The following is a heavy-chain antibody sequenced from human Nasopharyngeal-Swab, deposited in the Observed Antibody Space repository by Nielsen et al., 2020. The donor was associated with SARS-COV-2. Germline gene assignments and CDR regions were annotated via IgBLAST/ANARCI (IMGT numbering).Heavy chain of an antibody. CDR2: ISSSSSYI. J-gene: IGHJ6*03. Sequence: GGSLRLSCAASGFTFSSYSMNWVRQAPGKGLEWVSSISSSSSYIYYADSVKGLFTISRDNAKNSLYLQMNSLRAEDTAVYYCARGRSYSSSWYTEDYYYYMDVWGKGATVTVSS. D-gene: IGHD6-13*01. V-gene: IGHV3-21*01. CDR3: ARGRSYSSSWYTEDYYYYMDV. CDR1: GFTFSSYS.